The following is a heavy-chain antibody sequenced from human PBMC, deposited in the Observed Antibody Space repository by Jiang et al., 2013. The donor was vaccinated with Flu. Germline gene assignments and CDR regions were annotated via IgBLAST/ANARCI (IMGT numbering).Heavy chain of an antibody. Sequence: AQKFQGRVTMTRDTSISTAYMELSSLRSDDTAVYYCARALYYDSTAYYYDYWGQGTLVTVSS. J-gene: IGHJ4*02. V-gene: IGHV1-2*02. CDR3: ARALYYDSTAYYYDY. D-gene: IGHD3-22*01.